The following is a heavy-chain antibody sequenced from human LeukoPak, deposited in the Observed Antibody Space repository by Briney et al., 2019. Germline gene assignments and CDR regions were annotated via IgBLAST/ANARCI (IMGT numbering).Heavy chain of an antibody. CDR1: GYTFTGYY. Sequence: ASVKVSCKASGYTFTGYYMHWVRQAPGQGLERMGWINPNSGGTNYAQKFQGRVTMTRDTSISTAYMELSRLISDDTAVYYCAREGVGAMSFWGQGTLVTVSS. V-gene: IGHV1-2*02. J-gene: IGHJ4*02. D-gene: IGHD1-26*01. CDR2: INPNSGGT. CDR3: AREGVGAMSF.